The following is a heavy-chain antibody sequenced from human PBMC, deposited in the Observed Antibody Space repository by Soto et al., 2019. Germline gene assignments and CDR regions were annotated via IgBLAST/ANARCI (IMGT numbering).Heavy chain of an antibody. V-gene: IGHV3-23*01. D-gene: IGHD1-1*01. CDR3: AKDPSTGDADY. J-gene: IGHJ4*02. CDR1: GFRVGDYA. CDR2: ISKDGRNT. Sequence: GGSLRLSCVASGFRVGDYAVNWVRQAPLKGLEWVSTISKDGRNTHYADSVRGRFPISRDLSKDALFLRMNSLSPQDAAIYYRAKDPSTGDADYWGQGTLVTVSS.